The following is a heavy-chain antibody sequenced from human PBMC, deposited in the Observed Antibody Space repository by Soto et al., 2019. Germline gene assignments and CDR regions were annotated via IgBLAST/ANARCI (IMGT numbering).Heavy chain of an antibody. CDR2: IYYSGGT. J-gene: IGHJ4*02. CDR3: ARHGLSGDFDY. V-gene: IGHV4-59*08. D-gene: IGHD2-21*01. CDR1: GGSISSYY. Sequence: PSETLSLTCTVSGGSISSYYWSWIRQPPGKGLEWIGYIYYSGGTNYNPSLKSRVTISVDTSKNQFSLKLSSVTAADTAVYYCARHGLSGDFDYWGQGTLVTVSS.